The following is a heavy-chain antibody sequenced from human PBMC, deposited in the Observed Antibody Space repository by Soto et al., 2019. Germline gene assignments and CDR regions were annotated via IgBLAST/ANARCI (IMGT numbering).Heavy chain of an antibody. V-gene: IGHV4-4*07. CDR1: GGSISGFY. Sequence: QVQLQESGPGLVKPSETLSLTCTVSGGSISGFYWSWIRQTAGTGLEWIGRIDSSGRYSYNPSLKSRAFMSVDTCKNLFSLKLTSVTAADTAVYYCARGDSGSSDHFDSWGQGTLVTVSS. D-gene: IGHD1-26*01. CDR2: IDSSGRY. CDR3: ARGDSGSSDHFDS. J-gene: IGHJ4*02.